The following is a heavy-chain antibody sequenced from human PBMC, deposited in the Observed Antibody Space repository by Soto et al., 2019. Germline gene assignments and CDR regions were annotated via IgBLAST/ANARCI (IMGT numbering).Heavy chain of an antibody. J-gene: IGHJ4*02. CDR1: GASTVSHYH. CDR3: ALALGPTTGLDY. CDR2: IFNSGTT. D-gene: IGHD1-26*01. V-gene: IGHV4-31*02. Sequence: QVQLQESGPGLVKPSQTLSLTCSVSGASTVSHYHWTWIRQPPGKRPERMRYIFNSGTTSCNPSLTSRLSISMDTAGNHFSLELRSVTAADTAVYYCALALGPTTGLDYWCQGTLVTVSS.